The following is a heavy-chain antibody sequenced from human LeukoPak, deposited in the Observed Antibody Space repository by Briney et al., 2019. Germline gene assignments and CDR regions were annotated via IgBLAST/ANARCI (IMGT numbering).Heavy chain of an antibody. V-gene: IGHV1-3*01. J-gene: IGHJ6*02. CDR1: RYTFTSYA. CDR2: INAGNGNT. CDR3: ARDEIAAADHYYYYGMDV. Sequence: ASVKVSCKASRYTFTSYAMHWVRQAPGQRLEWMGWINAGNGNTKHSQKFQGRVTITRDTSASTAYMELSSLRSEDTAVYYCARDEIAAADHYYYYGMDVWGQGTTVTVSS. D-gene: IGHD6-13*01.